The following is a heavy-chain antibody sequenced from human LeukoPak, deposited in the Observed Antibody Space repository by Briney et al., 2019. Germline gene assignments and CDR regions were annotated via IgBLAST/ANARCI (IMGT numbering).Heavy chain of an antibody. CDR3: AKWGGYGDY. Sequence: SGGSLRLSCAASGFTFSNYGISWVRQAPGTGLEWVSGISGSGGSTYYTDSVKGRFTISRDNSKNTVYLQMNSLRAEDTAVYYCAKWGGYGDYWGQGTLVTVSS. CDR2: ISGSGGST. J-gene: IGHJ4*02. CDR1: GFTFSNYG. V-gene: IGHV3-23*01. D-gene: IGHD3-16*01.